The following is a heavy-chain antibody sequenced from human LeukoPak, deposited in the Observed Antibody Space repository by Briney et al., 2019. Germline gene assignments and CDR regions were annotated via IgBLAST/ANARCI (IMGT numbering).Heavy chain of an antibody. CDR3: ARGRKNDFWSGYYPYYFDY. V-gene: IGHV1-8*01. CDR1: GYTFTNYD. Sequence: ASVKVSCKASGYTFTNYDINWVRQATGQGLERMGGMNPNSGNTGYAQKFQGRVTMTRNTSISTAYMELSSLRSEDTAVYYCARGRKNDFWSGYYPYYFDYWGQGTLVTVSS. CDR2: MNPNSGNT. D-gene: IGHD3-3*01. J-gene: IGHJ4*02.